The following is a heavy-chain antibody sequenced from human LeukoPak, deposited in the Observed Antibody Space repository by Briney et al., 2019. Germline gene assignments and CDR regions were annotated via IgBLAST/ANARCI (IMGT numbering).Heavy chain of an antibody. CDR2: IRGSGGST. Sequence: PGGSLRLFCAASGFTFSSYAMSWVRQPPAKALEWVSAIRGSGGSTYYADSVKGRFTISRDNSKNTLYLQMNSLRAEDTAVYYCAKDLDDYGDYPLGAYWGQGTLVTVSS. V-gene: IGHV3-23*01. CDR1: GFTFSSYA. J-gene: IGHJ4*02. CDR3: AKDLDDYGDYPLGAY. D-gene: IGHD4-17*01.